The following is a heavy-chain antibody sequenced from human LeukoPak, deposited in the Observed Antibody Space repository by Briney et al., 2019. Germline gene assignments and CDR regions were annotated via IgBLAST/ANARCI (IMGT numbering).Heavy chain of an antibody. J-gene: IGHJ4*02. CDR2: IYYSGST. D-gene: IGHD6-13*01. CDR3: ARGIAAAGTYLDY. CDR1: GGSISSSSYY. V-gene: IGHV4-39*07. Sequence: SETLSLTCTVSGGSISSSSYYWGWIRQPPGKGLEWIGSIYYSGSTYYNPSLKSRVTISVDTSKNQFSLKLSSVTAADTAVYYCARGIAAAGTYLDYWGQGTLVTVSS.